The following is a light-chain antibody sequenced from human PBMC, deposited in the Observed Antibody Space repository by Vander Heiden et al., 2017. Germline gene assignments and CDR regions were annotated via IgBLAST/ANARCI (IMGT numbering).Light chain of an antibody. Sequence: HSLLPQPPSASATPAQSLSISCSGCSSDIGTNTVNWYQQLPGTAPKLLIFGNNQRPSGVPDRFSGSKSGTSASLAISGLQSEDDADYYCAAWDDSLKTVVFGGGTKVTVL. CDR3: AAWDDSLKTVV. J-gene: IGLJ2*01. CDR2: GNN. V-gene: IGLV1-44*01. CDR1: SSDIGTNT.